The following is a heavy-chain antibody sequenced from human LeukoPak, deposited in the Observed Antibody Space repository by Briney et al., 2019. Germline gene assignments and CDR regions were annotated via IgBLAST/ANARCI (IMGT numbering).Heavy chain of an antibody. V-gene: IGHV4-34*01. J-gene: IGHJ5*02. CDR3: ARGGLYCSGGSCSLWFDP. Sequence: SEPLSLTCGVYGGSFWGYYWSWLRQPPGKGVEWFGEINHSGSTNYNPYLKSRVTISVDTSKNQFSLRLSSVTAADTAVYYCARGGLYCSGGSCSLWFDPWGQGTLVTVSS. CDR2: INHSGST. D-gene: IGHD2-15*01. CDR1: GGSFWGYY.